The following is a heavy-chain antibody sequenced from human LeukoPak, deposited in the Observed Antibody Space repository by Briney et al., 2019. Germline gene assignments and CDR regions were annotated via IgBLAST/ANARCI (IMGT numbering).Heavy chain of an antibody. D-gene: IGHD5-24*01. J-gene: IGHJ4*02. CDR2: IYTSGST. V-gene: IGHV4-4*07. CDR3: GRDQFSDGYMGTFDY. Sequence: SETLSLTCTVSGGSISSYYWSWIRQPAGKGLEWIGRIYTSGSTNYNPYLKSRRTMLVGTSKNQFSLKPSSVTSADKAVDYFGRDQFSDGYMGTFDYWGQGTLVTVSS. CDR1: GGSISSYY.